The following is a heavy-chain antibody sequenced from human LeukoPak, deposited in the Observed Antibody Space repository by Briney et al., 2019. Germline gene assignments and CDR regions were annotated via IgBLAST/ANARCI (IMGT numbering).Heavy chain of an antibody. Sequence: PGGSLRLSCAASGFTFSSYAMHWVRQAPGKGLEWVAVISYDGSNKYYADSVKGRFTISRDNSKNTLYLQMNSLRAEDTAVYYCAKEGEWGFGELLNWFDPWGQGTLVTVSS. CDR1: GFTFSSYA. CDR2: ISYDGSNK. V-gene: IGHV3-30*04. CDR3: AKEGEWGFGELLNWFDP. D-gene: IGHD3-10*01. J-gene: IGHJ5*02.